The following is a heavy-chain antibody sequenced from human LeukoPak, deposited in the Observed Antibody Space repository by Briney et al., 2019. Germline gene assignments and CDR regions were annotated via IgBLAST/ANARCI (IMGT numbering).Heavy chain of an antibody. J-gene: IGHJ4*02. CDR1: GFTFSSYG. CDR2: IWYDGSNK. V-gene: IGHV3-33*01. D-gene: IGHD3-3*01. Sequence: GRSLRLSCAASGFTFSSYGMHWVRQAPGKGLEWVAVIWYDGSNKYYADSVKGRFTISRDNSKNTLYLQMNSLRAEDTAVYYCAGELSGLDYWGQGTLVTVPS. CDR3: AGELSGLDY.